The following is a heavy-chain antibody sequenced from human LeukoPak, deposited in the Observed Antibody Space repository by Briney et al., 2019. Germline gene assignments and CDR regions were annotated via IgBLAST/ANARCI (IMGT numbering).Heavy chain of an antibody. CDR1: GGSISSSSCY. D-gene: IGHD4-17*01. Sequence: SETLSLTCTVSGGSISSSSCYWGWIRRPPGKGLEWIGSIYYSGSTYYNPSLKSRVTISVDTSKNQFSLKLSSVTAADTAVYYCARHQHDYGDYVFDYWGQGTLVTVSS. CDR2: IYYSGST. J-gene: IGHJ4*02. V-gene: IGHV4-39*01. CDR3: ARHQHDYGDYVFDY.